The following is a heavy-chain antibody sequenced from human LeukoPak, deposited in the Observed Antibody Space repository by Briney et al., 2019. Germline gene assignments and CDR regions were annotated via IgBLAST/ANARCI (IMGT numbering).Heavy chain of an antibody. CDR1: GGSISSGSHY. CDR3: ARAADSSGYFYYFDY. J-gene: IGHJ4*02. D-gene: IGHD3-22*01. Sequence: SETLSLTCTVSGGSISSGSHYWSWIRQPAGKGLEWIGRIYTSGSTNYNPSLKSRVTISVDTSKNQFSLKLSSVTAADTAVYYCARAADSSGYFYYFDYWGQGTLVTVSS. V-gene: IGHV4-61*02. CDR2: IYTSGST.